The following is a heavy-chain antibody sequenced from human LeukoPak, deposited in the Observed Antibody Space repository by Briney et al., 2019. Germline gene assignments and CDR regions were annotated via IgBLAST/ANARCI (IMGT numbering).Heavy chain of an antibody. J-gene: IGHJ4*02. D-gene: IGHD7-27*01. CDR1: GYTFTSYG. CDR2: ISAYNGNT. Sequence: ASVKASCKASGYTFTSYGISWVRQAPGQGLEWMGWISAYNGNTKYVQKLQGRVTMTTDTSTSTAYMELRSLRSDDTAVYYCARAEGLGTYFDCWGQGTLVTVSS. CDR3: ARAEGLGTYFDC. V-gene: IGHV1-18*01.